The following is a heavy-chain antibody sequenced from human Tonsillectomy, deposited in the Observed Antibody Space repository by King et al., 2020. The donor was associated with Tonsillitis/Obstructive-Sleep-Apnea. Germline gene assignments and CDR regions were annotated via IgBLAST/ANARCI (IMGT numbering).Heavy chain of an antibody. J-gene: IGHJ3*02. V-gene: IGHV3-11*05. CDR1: GFTFSDYY. D-gene: IGHD3-9*01. CDR3: ARGGMVITTFDAFDI. Sequence: VQLVESGGGLVKPGGSLRLSCAASGFTFSDYYMSWIRQAPGKGLEWVSYISSSSSYTNYADSVKGRFTISRDNAKNSLYLQINSLRAEDTAVYYCARGGMVITTFDAFDIWGQGTMVTVSS. CDR2: ISSSSSYT.